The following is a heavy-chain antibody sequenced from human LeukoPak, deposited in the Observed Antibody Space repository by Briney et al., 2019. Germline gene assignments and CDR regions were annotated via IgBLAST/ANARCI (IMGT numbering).Heavy chain of an antibody. V-gene: IGHV4-59*01. CDR1: GGSISSYY. CDR3: ARDRRGGGNSISGFDY. Sequence: SETLSLTCTVSGGSISSYYWSWIRQPPGKGLEWIGYIYYSGSTNYNPSLNSRVTLSVNTSKNQFSMSLISVTPADTAVYYCARDRRGGGNSISGFDYWGQGTLVTVSS. D-gene: IGHD4-23*01. CDR2: IYYSGST. J-gene: IGHJ4*02.